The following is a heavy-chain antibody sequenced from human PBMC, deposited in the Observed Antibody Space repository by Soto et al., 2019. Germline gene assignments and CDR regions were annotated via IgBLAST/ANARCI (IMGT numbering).Heavy chain of an antibody. CDR3: AIMEAAAGAF. Sequence: QVQLVQSGAEVKKPGSSVKVSCKASGGTFSSYTISWVRQAPEQELEWMGRIIPILGIANYAQKCHGRVTITAYKSKSTDYMELSNLRSEDTAVYYCAIMEAAAGAFWGQGTLVTDS. J-gene: IGHJ4*02. V-gene: IGHV1-69*02. CDR2: IIPILGIA. D-gene: IGHD6-13*01. CDR1: GGTFSSYT.